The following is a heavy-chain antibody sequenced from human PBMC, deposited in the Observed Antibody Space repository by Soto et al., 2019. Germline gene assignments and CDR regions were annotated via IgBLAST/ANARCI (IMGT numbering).Heavy chain of an antibody. CDR1: GYTFTSYG. Sequence: ASVKVSCKASGYTFTSYGISWVRQAPGQGLEWMGWISAYNGNTNYAQKLQGRVTMTTDTSTSTAYMELRSLRSDDTAVYYCARDRNDYGDYGVYYYYGMDVWGQGTTVTVSS. D-gene: IGHD4-17*01. J-gene: IGHJ6*02. CDR2: ISAYNGNT. CDR3: ARDRNDYGDYGVYYYYGMDV. V-gene: IGHV1-18*01.